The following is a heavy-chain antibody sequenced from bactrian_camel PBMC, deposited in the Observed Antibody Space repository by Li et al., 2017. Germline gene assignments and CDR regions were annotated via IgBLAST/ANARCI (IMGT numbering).Heavy chain of an antibody. D-gene: IGHD2*01. Sequence: HVQLVESGGGSVQAGGSLRLSCAASGYTYSSACMGWFRQAPGKEREGVAAIDSDGITSYADSVKGLFNISKDNAKNTVYLQMDSLKPEDTAMYYCAADFGPYCSGSYLARRSNFRGQGTQVTVS. V-gene: IGHV3S53*01. CDR2: IDSDGIT. J-gene: IGHJ4*01. CDR1: GYTYSSAC. CDR3: AADFGPYCSGSYLARRSNF.